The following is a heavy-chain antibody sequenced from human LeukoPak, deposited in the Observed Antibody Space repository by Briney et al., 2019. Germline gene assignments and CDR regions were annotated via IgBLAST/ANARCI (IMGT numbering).Heavy chain of an antibody. CDR2: INHSGST. Sequence: SGTLSLTCAVYGGSFSGYYWSWIRQPPGKGLEWIGEINHSGSTNYNPSLKSRVTISVDTSKNQFSLKLSSVTAADTAVYYCARGQHPTGYCSSTSCYHFDYWGQGTLVTVSS. CDR3: ARGQHPTGYCSSTSCYHFDY. CDR1: GGSFSGYY. D-gene: IGHD2-2*01. J-gene: IGHJ4*02. V-gene: IGHV4-34*01.